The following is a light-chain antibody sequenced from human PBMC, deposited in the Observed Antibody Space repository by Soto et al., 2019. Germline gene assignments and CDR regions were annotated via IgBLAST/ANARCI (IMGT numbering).Light chain of an antibody. Sequence: EIVLTQSPATLSLSPGERATLSCRASQSVSSYLAWYQQKPGQAPRLLIYDASNRATGIPARFSGSGSGTDSTLTISSLEPEDFAVYYCQHRSNWPPYTFGQGTKLEI. CDR2: DAS. CDR3: QHRSNWPPYT. J-gene: IGKJ2*01. CDR1: QSVSSY. V-gene: IGKV3-11*01.